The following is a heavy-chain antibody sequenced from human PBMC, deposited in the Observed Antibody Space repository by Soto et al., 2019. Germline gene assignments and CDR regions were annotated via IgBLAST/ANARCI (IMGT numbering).Heavy chain of an antibody. Sequence: EVQLLESGGGLAQPGGSLRLSCAASGFTFSSYAMSWVRQAPGKGLEWVSTISGSGDSRYYADSVKGRFTISRDNSKNTLYLQMNSLRAEDTAVYYCAKRFGGWWYFDLWGRGTRVTVSS. CDR1: GFTFSSYA. J-gene: IGHJ2*01. V-gene: IGHV3-23*01. D-gene: IGHD3-16*01. CDR2: ISGSGDSR. CDR3: AKRFGGWWYFDL.